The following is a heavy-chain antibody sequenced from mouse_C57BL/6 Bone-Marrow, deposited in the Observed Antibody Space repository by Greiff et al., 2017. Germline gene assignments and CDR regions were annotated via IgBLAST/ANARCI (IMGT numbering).Heavy chain of an antibody. CDR2: ISSGGSYT. D-gene: IGHD2-4*01. CDR3: SRQGDYDGDAMDY. V-gene: IGHV5-6*01. J-gene: IGHJ4*01. Sequence: EVKLVESGGDLVKPGGSLKLSCAASGFTFSSYGMSWVRQTPDKRLEWVATISSGGSYTYYPDSVKGRFTISRDNAKNTLYLHMSSLKSEDTAMYYCSRQGDYDGDAMDYWGQGTSVTVSS. CDR1: GFTFSSYG.